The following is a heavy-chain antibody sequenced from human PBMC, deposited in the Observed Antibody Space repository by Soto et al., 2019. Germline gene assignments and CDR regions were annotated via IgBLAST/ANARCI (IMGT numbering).Heavy chain of an antibody. CDR2: ISSTGGTA. Sequence: VQLLGSGGGLVQPGGSLRLSCAASGFTFSSYAMGWVRQAPGKGLEWVSGISSTGGTADYADSVKGRFTISRDNSRNQMNLQMRSLRADDTAIYYCVKDRWNVAAAEVFDSWGQGTLVTVSS. V-gene: IGHV3-23*01. J-gene: IGHJ4*02. D-gene: IGHD6-13*01. CDR1: GFTFSSYA. CDR3: VKDRWNVAAAEVFDS.